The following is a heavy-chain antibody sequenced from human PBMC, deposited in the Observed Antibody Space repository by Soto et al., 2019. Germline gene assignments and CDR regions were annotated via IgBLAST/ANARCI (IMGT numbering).Heavy chain of an antibody. CDR2: MNPNSGNT. V-gene: IGHV1-8*01. J-gene: IGHJ5*02. CDR1: GYTFTHYD. D-gene: IGHD6-6*01. CDR3: AREGLEYSSATWFDL. Sequence: QVQLVQSGAEVKKPGASVKVSCKASGYTFTHYDISWVRQAPGQGLEWMGWMNPNSGNTGYAQKFQGRVTMTRDTSINTVFLELSSLRSEDTAVYYCAREGLEYSSATWFDLWGQGTLVTVSS.